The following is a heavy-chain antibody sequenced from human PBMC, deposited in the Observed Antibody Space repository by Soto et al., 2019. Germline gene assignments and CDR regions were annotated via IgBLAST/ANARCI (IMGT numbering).Heavy chain of an antibody. Sequence: SETLSLTCTVSGGSISSYYWSWIRQPPGKGLEWIGYIYYSGSTNYNPSLKSRVTISVDTSKNQFSLKLSSVTAADTAVYYCARERNYYYGMDVWGQGTTVTVSS. CDR1: GGSISSYY. CDR2: IYYSGST. V-gene: IGHV4-59*01. CDR3: ARERNYYYGMDV. J-gene: IGHJ6*02.